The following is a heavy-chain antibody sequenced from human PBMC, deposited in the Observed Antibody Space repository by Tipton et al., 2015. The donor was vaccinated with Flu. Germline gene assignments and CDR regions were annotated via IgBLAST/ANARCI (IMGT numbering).Heavy chain of an antibody. D-gene: IGHD3-9*01. V-gene: IGHV1-69*09. CDR3: ARSGYDILTGYPRGAFDY. CDR2: IIPILGIA. Sequence: QLVQSGAEVKKPGSSVKVSCKASGGTFSSYAISWVRQAPGQGLEWMGGIIPILGIANYAQKFQGRVTITADKSTSTAYMELSSLRSEDTAVYYCARSGYDILTGYPRGAFDYWGQGTLVTVSS. J-gene: IGHJ4*02. CDR1: GGTFSSYA.